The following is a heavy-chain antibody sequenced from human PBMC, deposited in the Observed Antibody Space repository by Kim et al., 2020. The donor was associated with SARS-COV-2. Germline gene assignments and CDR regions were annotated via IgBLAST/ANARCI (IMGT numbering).Heavy chain of an antibody. CDR3: VKGFRQWPVGAFDI. D-gene: IGHD6-19*01. J-gene: IGHJ3*02. Sequence: GGSLRLSCSASGFTFSSYAMHWVRQAPGKGLEYVSAISSNGGSTYYADSVKGRFTISRDNSKNTLYLQMSSLRAEDTAVYYCVKGFRQWPVGAFDIWGQGTMVTVSS. CDR2: ISSNGGST. V-gene: IGHV3-64D*06. CDR1: GFTFSSYA.